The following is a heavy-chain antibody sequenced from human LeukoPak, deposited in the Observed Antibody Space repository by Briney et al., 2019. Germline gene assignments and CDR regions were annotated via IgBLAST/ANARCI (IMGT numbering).Heavy chain of an antibody. CDR1: GFTFSSFA. J-gene: IGHJ3*02. Sequence: PGGSLRLSCAASGFTFSSFAMNWVRQAPGKGLEWVSYISTSSNTIHYADSVKGRFTISRDNAKNSLYLQMNSLRAEDTAVYYCASSPRTDAFDIWGQGTMVTVSS. CDR3: ASSPRTDAFDI. CDR2: ISTSSNTI. D-gene: IGHD1-1*01. V-gene: IGHV3-48*04.